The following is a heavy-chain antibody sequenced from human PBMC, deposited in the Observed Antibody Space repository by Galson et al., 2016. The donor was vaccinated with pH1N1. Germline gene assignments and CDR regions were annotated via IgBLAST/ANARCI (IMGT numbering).Heavy chain of an antibody. Sequence: SLRLSCAASGFSFRFYGMHWVRHAPGKGLEWVAVISYDGRETSSADSVKGRFTISRDNSRNTLYLQMNSVKTEDTAVYYRAKVPHSSGWYSKAPSTFDIWGQGTMVTVSP. J-gene: IGHJ3*02. CDR3: AKVPHSSGWYSKAPSTFDI. CDR2: ISYDGRET. V-gene: IGHV3-30*18. D-gene: IGHD6-19*01. CDR1: GFSFRFYG.